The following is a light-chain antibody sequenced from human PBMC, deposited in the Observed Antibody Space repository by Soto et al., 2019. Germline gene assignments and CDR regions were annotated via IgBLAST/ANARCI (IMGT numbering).Light chain of an antibody. Sequence: DIQMTQSPSSLSASVGDRVTITCRATQDISNYLAWYQQKPGKVPNLLIYAAYTLQSGVPSRFSGSGSGTDFTLTISSLQPEDVATYYCQKYNSAPPWTFVQGTKVEI. V-gene: IGKV1-27*01. J-gene: IGKJ1*01. CDR3: QKYNSAPPWT. CDR1: QDISNY. CDR2: AAY.